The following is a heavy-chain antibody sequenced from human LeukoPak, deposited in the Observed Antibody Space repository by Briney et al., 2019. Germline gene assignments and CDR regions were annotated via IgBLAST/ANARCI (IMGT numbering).Heavy chain of an antibody. CDR1: GGSISSSSYY. CDR3: ARDRRGVKNV. V-gene: IGHV4-39*07. CDR2: IYYSGST. J-gene: IGHJ6*02. D-gene: IGHD3-10*01. Sequence: SETLSLTCAVYGGSISSSSYYWGWIRQPPGKGLEWIGSIYYSGSTYYNPSLKSRVTISVDTSKNQFSLKLSSVTAADTAVYYCARDRRGVKNVWGQGTTVTVSS.